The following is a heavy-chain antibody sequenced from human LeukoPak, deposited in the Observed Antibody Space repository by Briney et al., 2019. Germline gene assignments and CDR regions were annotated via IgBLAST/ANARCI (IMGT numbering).Heavy chain of an antibody. Sequence: PGGSLRLSCAASGFTFSSYAMSWVRQPPGKGLEWVAAISGSGGSKYYPDSVNGRFTICRDNSKNTVYLQMNSLSAEDTAVYYCARDAHTYYYYESSGYYWSPFDYWGQGTLVTVSS. J-gene: IGHJ4*02. V-gene: IGHV3-23*01. CDR2: ISGSGGSK. D-gene: IGHD3-22*01. CDR3: ARDAHTYYYYESSGYYWSPFDY. CDR1: GFTFSSYA.